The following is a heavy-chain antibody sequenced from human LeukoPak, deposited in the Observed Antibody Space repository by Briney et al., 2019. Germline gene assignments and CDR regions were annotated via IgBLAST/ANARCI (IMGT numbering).Heavy chain of an antibody. CDR3: ARGVVPAASGDY. D-gene: IGHD2-2*01. CDR2: ISAYNGNT. Sequence: ASVKVSCKVSGYTFTSYYISWVRQAPGQGLEWMGWISAYNGNTNYPQKLEGRVNMTTRTSTSTAYKALRSLRSDDTAVYYCARGVVPAASGDYWGQGTLVTVSS. V-gene: IGHV1-18*04. CDR1: GYTFTSYY. J-gene: IGHJ4*02.